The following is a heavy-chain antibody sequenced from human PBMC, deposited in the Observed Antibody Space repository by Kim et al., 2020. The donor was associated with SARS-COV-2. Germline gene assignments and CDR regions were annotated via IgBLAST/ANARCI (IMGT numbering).Heavy chain of an antibody. CDR2: INHSGST. J-gene: IGHJ6*02. CDR1: GGSFSGYY. Sequence: SETLSLTCAVYGGSFSGYYWSWVRQPPGRGLEWIGEINHSGSTNYNPSLKSRVTISVDTSKNQFSLKLSSVTAADTAVYYCARGGVLYYYYGMDVWGQGTTVTVSS. V-gene: IGHV4-34*01. D-gene: IGHD3-3*01. CDR3: ARGGVLYYYYGMDV.